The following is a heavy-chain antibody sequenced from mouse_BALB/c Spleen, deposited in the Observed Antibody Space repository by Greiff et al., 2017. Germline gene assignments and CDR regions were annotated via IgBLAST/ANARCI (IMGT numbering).Heavy chain of an antibody. CDR3: ARSPYYYGSSPH. Sequence: QVQLQQSGAELARPGASVKLSCKASGYTFTDYYINWVKQRTGQGLEWIGEIYPGSGNTYYNEKFKGKATLTADKSSSTAYMQLSSLTSEDSAVYFCARSPYYYGSSPHWGQGTLVTVSA. V-gene: IGHV1-77*01. CDR2: IYPGSGNT. CDR1: GYTFTDYY. D-gene: IGHD1-1*01. J-gene: IGHJ3*01.